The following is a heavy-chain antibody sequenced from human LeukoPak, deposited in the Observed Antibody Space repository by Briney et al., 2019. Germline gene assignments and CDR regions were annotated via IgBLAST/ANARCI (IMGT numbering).Heavy chain of an antibody. D-gene: IGHD6-6*01. V-gene: IGHV3-23*01. J-gene: IGHJ4*02. CDR3: AKAGDTSSSPLFLD. CDR1: GFTFSSYA. Sequence: GGSLRLSCAASGFTFSSYAMSWVRQAPGKGVEWVSAISGSGDSTYYADSVKGRFTISRDNSKNTLYLQMNSLRAKDTAVYYCAKAGDTSSSPLFLDWGQGTLVTVSS. CDR2: ISGSGDST.